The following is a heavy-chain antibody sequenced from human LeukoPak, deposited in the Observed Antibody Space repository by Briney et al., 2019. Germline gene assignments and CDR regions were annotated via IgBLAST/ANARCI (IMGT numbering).Heavy chain of an antibody. D-gene: IGHD2-2*01. CDR2: IYYSGST. CDR3: ARVGNDCSSTSCYDDSNWFDP. Sequence: SETLSLTCTVSGGSISSSSYYWGWIRQPPGKGLEWIGSIYYSGSTYYNPSLKSRVTISVDRSKNQFSLKLSSVTAADTAVYYCARVGNDCSSTSCYDDSNWFDPWGQGTLVTVSS. CDR1: GGSISSSSYY. V-gene: IGHV4-39*07. J-gene: IGHJ5*02.